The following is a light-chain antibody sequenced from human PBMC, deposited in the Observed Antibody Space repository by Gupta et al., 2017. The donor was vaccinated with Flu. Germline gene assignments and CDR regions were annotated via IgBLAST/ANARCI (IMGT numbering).Light chain of an antibody. Sequence: SVGGRATINCKSSQSVLSSSNDKHCLAWYQQKPGQPPRLLIYWASNRDSGIPDRFSGSGSGTDFTLTISSLRAEDVAVYYCHQCTNVPQTFGQGTKVEIK. CDR3: HQCTNVPQT. V-gene: IGKV4-1*01. CDR2: WAS. J-gene: IGKJ1*01. CDR1: QSVLSSSNDKHC.